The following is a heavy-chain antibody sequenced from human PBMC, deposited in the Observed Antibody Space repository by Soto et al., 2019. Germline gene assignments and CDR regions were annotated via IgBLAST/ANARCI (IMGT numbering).Heavy chain of an antibody. D-gene: IGHD6-19*01. V-gene: IGHV1-18*01. Sequence: QVQLVQSGAEVKKPGASVKISCKASGYTFDAYGMSWVRQAPGQGFEWMGWVATYNGKIDYAQKFQGRVTMTTDTSTSTAYMALRSLRPDDTAVYYCVRHSVAASDYWGQGTLVTVSS. CDR1: GYTFDAYG. CDR3: VRHSVAASDY. CDR2: VATYNGKI. J-gene: IGHJ4*02.